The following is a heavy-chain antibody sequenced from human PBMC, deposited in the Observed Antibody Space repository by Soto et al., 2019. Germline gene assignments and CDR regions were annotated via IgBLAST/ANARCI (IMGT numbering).Heavy chain of an antibody. V-gene: IGHV5-51*01. CDR2: IFPGDSDT. CDR1: GYSFTTNW. D-gene: IGHD3-9*01. CDR3: ASLRRDSLTSTPGALDN. J-gene: IGHJ4*02. Sequence: GESLKISCKASGYSFTTNWIDWVRQLPAKGLEWMGIIFPGDSDTRYSPSFQGQVTISADKSISTAYLQWSSLKASDTAKYYCASLRRDSLTSTPGALDNWGKGTLVTIGS.